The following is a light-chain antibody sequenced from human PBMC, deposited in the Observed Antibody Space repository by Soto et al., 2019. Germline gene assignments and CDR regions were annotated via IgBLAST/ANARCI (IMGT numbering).Light chain of an antibody. J-gene: IGLJ2*01. CDR1: SSDLGVYDY. Sequence: QSALTQPPSASGSPGQSVTISCTGTSSDLGVYDYVSWYQQHPGKAPKLKIDEVNKPPSGVPDRFSGSQSGNKASLPVSCLQAEAEVECYCSSYAGSNNNVVFGGGTELTAL. CDR2: EVN. V-gene: IGLV2-8*01. CDR3: SSYAGSNNNVV.